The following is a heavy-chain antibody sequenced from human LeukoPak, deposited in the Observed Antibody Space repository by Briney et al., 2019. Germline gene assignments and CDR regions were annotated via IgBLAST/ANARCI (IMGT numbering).Heavy chain of an antibody. D-gene: IGHD3-3*01. CDR3: ARDQDREGYDFWSNYYYYGMDV. J-gene: IGHJ6*02. V-gene: IGHV1-69*04. CDR2: IIPILGIA. Sequence: ASVKVSCKASGGTFSSYAINWVRQAPGQGLEWMGRIIPILGIANYAQKFQGRVTITADKSTSTAYMELSSLRSEDTAVYYCARDQDREGYDFWSNYYYYGMDVWGQGTTVTVSS. CDR1: GGTFSSYA.